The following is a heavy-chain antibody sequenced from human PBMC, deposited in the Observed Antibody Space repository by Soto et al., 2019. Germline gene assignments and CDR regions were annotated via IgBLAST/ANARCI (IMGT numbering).Heavy chain of an antibody. CDR3: ARLVVVAPVANV. J-gene: IGHJ4*02. Sequence: QLQLQESGPGLVKPSETLSLTCSVSGGSINYNSYHWGWIRQPPGQGPEWIGSIFYTGTTFYNPSLESRVTMSVDTSKNSFSLHLTSVTAADTAVYFCARLVVVAPVANVWGQGPLVTVSS. D-gene: IGHD2-2*01. CDR1: GGSINYNSYH. CDR2: IFYTGTT. V-gene: IGHV4-39*02.